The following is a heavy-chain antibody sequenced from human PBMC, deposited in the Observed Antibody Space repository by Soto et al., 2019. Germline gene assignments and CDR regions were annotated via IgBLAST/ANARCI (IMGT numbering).Heavy chain of an antibody. V-gene: IGHV4-59*08. J-gene: IGHJ6*02. CDR3: VRQGIDYLHGLVDV. CDR1: SGPDRSHN. D-gene: IGHD4-17*01. Sequence: QVQLQQSGPRLVKPSETLSLTCTVSSGPDRSHNWGWIRQPPGRGLEWIGYVYYTGDTAYNPSRRGRVTISADTSTNDISLTLNSVTAADTAVYYWVRQGIDYLHGLVDVWGQGTTVSVSS. CDR2: VYYTGDT.